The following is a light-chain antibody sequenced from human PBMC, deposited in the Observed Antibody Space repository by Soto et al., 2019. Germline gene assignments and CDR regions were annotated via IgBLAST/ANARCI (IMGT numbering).Light chain of an antibody. CDR1: QSISSW. J-gene: IGKJ1*01. V-gene: IGKV1-5*03. CDR3: QQYNSYSWT. CDR2: KAS. Sequence: DIQMTQSPSTLSASVGDRVTITCRASQSISSWLAWYQQKPGKAPKLLIYKASSLESGVPSRFSGSGSGTEFTLTISSLQPDDFANYYCQQYNSYSWTFGQGTEVEIK.